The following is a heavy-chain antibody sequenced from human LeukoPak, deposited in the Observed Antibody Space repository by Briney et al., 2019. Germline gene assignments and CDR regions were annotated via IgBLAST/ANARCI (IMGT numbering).Heavy chain of an antibody. CDR3: AKGGYRLLTRFDP. CDR2: ISWNSGSI. CDR1: GFTFDDYA. D-gene: IGHD2-2*01. Sequence: GGSLRLSCAASGFTFDDYAMHWVRQAPGKGLEWVSGISWNSGSIGYADSVKGRFTISRDNAKNSLYLQMNSLRAEDTALYYCAKGGYRLLTRFDPWGQGTLVTVSS. V-gene: IGHV3-9*01. J-gene: IGHJ5*02.